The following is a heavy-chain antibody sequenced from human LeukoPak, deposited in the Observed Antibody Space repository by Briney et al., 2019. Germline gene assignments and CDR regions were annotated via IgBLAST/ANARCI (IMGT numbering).Heavy chain of an antibody. Sequence: GGSLRLSCAASGFTFSSYGMHWVRQAPGKGLEWVAVISYDGSNKYYADSVKGRFTISRDNSKNTLYLQMNSLRAEDTAVYYCAKDCSGGVNHYFDYWGQGTLVTVSS. J-gene: IGHJ4*02. CDR3: AKDCSGGVNHYFDY. CDR1: GFTFSSYG. CDR2: ISYDGSNK. D-gene: IGHD6-25*01. V-gene: IGHV3-30*18.